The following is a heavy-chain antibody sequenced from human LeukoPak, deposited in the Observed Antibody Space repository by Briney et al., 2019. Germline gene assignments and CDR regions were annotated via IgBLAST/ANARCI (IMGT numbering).Heavy chain of an antibody. D-gene: IGHD2-2*01. Sequence: SETLSLTCAVYGGSFSGYYWSWIRQPPGKGPEWIGEINHSGSTNYNPSLKSRVTISVDTSKNQFSLKLSSVTAADTAVYYCATSRPLNCSSTSCPRYYYYYMDVWGKGTTVTVSS. V-gene: IGHV4-34*01. CDR3: ATSRPLNCSSTSCPRYYYYYMDV. CDR1: GGSFSGYY. CDR2: INHSGST. J-gene: IGHJ6*03.